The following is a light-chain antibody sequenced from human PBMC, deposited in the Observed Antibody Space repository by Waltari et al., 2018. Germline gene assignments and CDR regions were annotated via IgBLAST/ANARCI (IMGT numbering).Light chain of an antibody. CDR1: QSILWRPDKKTY. J-gene: IGKJ4*01. CDR3: QQYFGTPLT. Sequence: DIVMTPSPDSLPVSLGERAVLNCKSRQSILWRPDKKTYMAWYQHKVGQPPKLLFYWASTRKSGVPDRFSGSGSARDFTLTISSLQAEDVVVYYCQQYFGTPLTFGGGTKVEIK. CDR2: WAS. V-gene: IGKV4-1*01.